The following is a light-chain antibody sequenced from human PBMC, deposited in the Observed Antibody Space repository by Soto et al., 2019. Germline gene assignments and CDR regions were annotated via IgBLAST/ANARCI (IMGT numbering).Light chain of an antibody. Sequence: ENVLTQSPGTLSLSPGERATLSCRASQSVSSSYLAWYQQKPGQAPRLLIYGASSRATGIPDRFSGSGSGTDFTLTISRPEPEDFAVYYCQQYGSLPRTFGQGTKVEIK. J-gene: IGKJ1*01. CDR3: QQYGSLPRT. CDR2: GAS. CDR1: QSVSSSY. V-gene: IGKV3-20*01.